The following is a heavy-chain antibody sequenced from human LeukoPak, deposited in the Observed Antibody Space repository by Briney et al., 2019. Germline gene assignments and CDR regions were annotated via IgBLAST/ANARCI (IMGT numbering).Heavy chain of an antibody. V-gene: IGHV3-23*01. CDR2: ISASAGRT. CDR1: GFTFSSFA. J-gene: IGHJ4*02. CDR3: VKGSVSWGNFDY. D-gene: IGHD3-16*01. Sequence: PGGSLRLSCEASGFTFSSFAMSWVRQPPGKGLEWVSVISASAGRTFDADSVKGRFTISRDNAKNTLYLQMNSLRAEDTAVYYCVKGSVSWGNFDYWGQGTLVTVSS.